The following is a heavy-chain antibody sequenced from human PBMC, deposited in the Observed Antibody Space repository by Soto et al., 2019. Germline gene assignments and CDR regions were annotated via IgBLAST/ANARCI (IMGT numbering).Heavy chain of an antibody. CDR1: GFTFSSYA. CDR2: ISGSGGST. Sequence: EVQLLESGGGLVQPGGSLRLSCAASGFTFSSYAMSWVRQAPGKGLEWVSAISGSGGSTYYADSVKGRFTISRDNSKNTLYLQMNSLRAEDTAVYYYAKLYCSGGSCTSYYFDYWGQGTLVTVSS. J-gene: IGHJ4*02. V-gene: IGHV3-23*01. CDR3: AKLYCSGGSCTSYYFDY. D-gene: IGHD2-15*01.